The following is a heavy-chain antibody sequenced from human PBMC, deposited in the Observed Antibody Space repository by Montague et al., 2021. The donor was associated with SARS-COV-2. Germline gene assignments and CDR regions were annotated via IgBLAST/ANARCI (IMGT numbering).Heavy chain of an antibody. CDR2: IDWDDDK. V-gene: IGHV2-70*11. D-gene: IGHD3-10*01. J-gene: IGHJ4*02. CDR1: GFSLSTSGMC. CDR3: ARMAMVRGVPLDY. Sequence: PALVKPTQTLTLTCTFSGFSLSTSGMCVNWIRQPPGKALEWLARIDWDDDKYYRTSLKTRLTISKDTSKNQVVLTMTNMDPVDTATYYCARMAMVRGVPLDYWGQGTLVTVSS.